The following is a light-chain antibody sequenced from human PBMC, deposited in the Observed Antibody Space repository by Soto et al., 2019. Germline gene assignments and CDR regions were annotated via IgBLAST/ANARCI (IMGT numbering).Light chain of an antibody. J-gene: IGLJ1*01. CDR3: SSYTSTSTRV. Sequence: QSALTQPAFVSGSPGQSITISCTGTSSDVGGYNYVSWYQHPPGNAPKLMISEVSNRPSGVSNRFSCSKSGNTASLTISGLQAEDEADYYCSSYTSTSTRVFGTGTKLTVL. CDR2: EVS. V-gene: IGLV2-14*01. CDR1: SSDVGGYNY.